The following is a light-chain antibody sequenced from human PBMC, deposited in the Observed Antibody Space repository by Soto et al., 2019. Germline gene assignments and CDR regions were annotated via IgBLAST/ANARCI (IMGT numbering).Light chain of an antibody. V-gene: IGKV1-27*01. J-gene: IGKJ4*01. Sequence: GDRVTITCRASQGIGVYLAWFQQKPGNVPRLLIYAASTLQSGVPSRFSGSGSGTHFTLTISSLQPEDVATYYCQKYNSAPLTFGGGTKVDIK. CDR1: QGIGVY. CDR3: QKYNSAPLT. CDR2: AAS.